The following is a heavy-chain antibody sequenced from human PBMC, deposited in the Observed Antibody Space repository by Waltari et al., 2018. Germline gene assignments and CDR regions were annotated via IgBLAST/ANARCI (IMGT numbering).Heavy chain of an antibody. D-gene: IGHD3-22*01. CDR1: GGTFKHYA. J-gene: IGHJ5*02. V-gene: IGHV1-69*01. CDR3: ARDPRSGYYSSGFSGWFDP. Sequence: QVQLVQSGAEVKKPGSSVKVSCKVSGGTFKHYAITWVRQAPGHGLEWMGGSILAVGIGTATYARKFQGRVSMTADESTGTAYMELSSLTSDDTAVYYCARDPRSGYYSSGFSGWFDPWGQGTLVTVSS. CDR2: SILAVGIGTA.